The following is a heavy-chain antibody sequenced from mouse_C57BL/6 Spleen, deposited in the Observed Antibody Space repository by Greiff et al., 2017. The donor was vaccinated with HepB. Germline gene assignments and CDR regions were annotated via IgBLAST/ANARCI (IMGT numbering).Heavy chain of an antibody. V-gene: IGHV1-69*01. J-gene: IGHJ4*01. Sequence: VKLQQPGAELVMPGASVKLSCKASGYTFTSYWMHWVKQRPGQGLEWIGEIDPSDSYTNYNQKFKGKSTLTVDKSSSTAYMQLSSLTSEDSAVYYCARATNYAMDYWGQGTSVTVSS. D-gene: IGHD1-1*01. CDR2: IDPSDSYT. CDR3: ARATNYAMDY. CDR1: GYTFTSYW.